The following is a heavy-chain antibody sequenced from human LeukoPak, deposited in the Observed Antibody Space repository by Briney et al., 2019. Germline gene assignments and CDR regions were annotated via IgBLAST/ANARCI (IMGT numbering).Heavy chain of an antibody. CDR1: EFSFGRDW. J-gene: IGHJ1*01. Sequence: GGSLRLSCVASEFSFGRDWISWVRQAPGKGLEWVACMKQDGSEEYYVGSVRGRFTVSVDNGKNSLYLQMNSLRAEDTARYYCATLDSTKSVFWGRGTAVTVSS. V-gene: IGHV3-7*01. D-gene: IGHD2-2*01. CDR3: ATLDSTKSVF. CDR2: MKQDGSEE.